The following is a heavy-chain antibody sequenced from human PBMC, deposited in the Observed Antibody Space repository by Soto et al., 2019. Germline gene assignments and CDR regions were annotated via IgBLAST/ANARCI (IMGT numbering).Heavy chain of an antibody. J-gene: IGHJ4*02. D-gene: IGHD2-2*03. V-gene: IGHV3-30*02. CDR1: GFTFSSYG. CDR2: IWYDGSNK. CDR3: VKVGIVVVPAANPFDY. Sequence: VGSLRLSCAASGFTFSSYGMHWVRQAPGKGLEWVAVIWYDGSNKYYADSVKGRFTISRDNSKNTLYLQMSSLRAEDTAVYYCVKVGIVVVPAANPFDYWGQGTLVTVSS.